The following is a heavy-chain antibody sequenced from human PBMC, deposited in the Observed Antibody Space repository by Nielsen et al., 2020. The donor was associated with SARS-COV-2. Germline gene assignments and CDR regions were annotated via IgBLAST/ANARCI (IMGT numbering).Heavy chain of an antibody. V-gene: IGHV1-2*06. Sequence: ASVKVSCKASGYTFTDYYIHWVRQAPGQGLEWMGRINPYSGGTNYAQKFQGRVTMTRDTSTSTVYMELSSLRSEDTAVYYCARDGCTVVTFGTCYYGMDVWGQGTTVTVSS. D-gene: IGHD4-23*01. CDR3: ARDGCTVVTFGTCYYGMDV. J-gene: IGHJ6*02. CDR2: INPYSGGT. CDR1: GYTFTDYY.